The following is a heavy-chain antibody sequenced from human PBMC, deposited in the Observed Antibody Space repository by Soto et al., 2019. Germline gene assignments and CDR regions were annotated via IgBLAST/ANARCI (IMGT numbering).Heavy chain of an antibody. CDR3: VSQRTTVPTQAYFDY. CDR2: VYYRGRS. Sequence: SETLSLTCTVSGGSVTNSSYYWGWIRQSPGKGLEWIGSVYYRGRSYSKSSVKSRVTISVDTSKNRFSLSLNSVIASDTAVYFCVSQRTTVPTQAYFDYWGPGALVTVSS. CDR1: GGSVTNSSYY. D-gene: IGHD4-17*01. V-gene: IGHV4-39*01. J-gene: IGHJ4*02.